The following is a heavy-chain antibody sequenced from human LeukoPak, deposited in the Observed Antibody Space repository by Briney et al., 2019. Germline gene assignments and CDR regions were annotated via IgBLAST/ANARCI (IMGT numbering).Heavy chain of an antibody. J-gene: IGHJ4*02. CDR3: TRSDY. Sequence: GGALRLSCAASGFTFSIFEMNWVRQAPGKGLKWVSYISSAGSTIYYADSVKGRFTISRDNAKNSLYLQMNSLRAEDTAVYYCTRSDYWGQGTLVTVSS. CDR2: ISSAGSTI. V-gene: IGHV3-48*03. CDR1: GFTFSIFE.